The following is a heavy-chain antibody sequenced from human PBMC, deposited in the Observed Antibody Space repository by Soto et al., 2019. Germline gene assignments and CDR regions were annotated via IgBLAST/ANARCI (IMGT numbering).Heavy chain of an antibody. CDR3: AKTYYDFCSGYPPGMDV. CDR2: ISYDGSNK. Sequence: GGSLRLSCAASGFTFSSYGMHWVRQAPGKGLEWVAVISYDGSNKYYADSVKGRFTISRDNSKNTLYLQMNSLRAEDTAVYYCAKTYYDFCSGYPPGMDVWGQGTTVTVSS. J-gene: IGHJ6*02. V-gene: IGHV3-30*18. D-gene: IGHD3-3*01. CDR1: GFTFSSYG.